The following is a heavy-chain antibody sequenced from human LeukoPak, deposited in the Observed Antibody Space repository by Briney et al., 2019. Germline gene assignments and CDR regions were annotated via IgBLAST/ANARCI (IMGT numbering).Heavy chain of an antibody. CDR2: IYPSGST. CDR1: GGSISSYY. J-gene: IGHJ4*02. Sequence: SETLSLTCTVSGGSISSYYWTWIRQPAGKGLEWIGRIYPSGSTNYNPSLKSRVTMSVDTSKNQFSLKLSSVAAADTAVYYCARENSGSYREFDYWGQGTLVTVSS. D-gene: IGHD1-26*01. V-gene: IGHV4-4*07. CDR3: ARENSGSYREFDY.